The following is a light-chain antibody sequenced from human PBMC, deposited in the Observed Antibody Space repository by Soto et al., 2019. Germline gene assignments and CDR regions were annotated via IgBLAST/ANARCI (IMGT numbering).Light chain of an antibody. CDR2: EVS. J-gene: IGLJ1*01. Sequence: QYVLTQPASVSGYPGQSITISCTGTSSDVGSYNYVSWYQQHPGKAPKLMIYEVSDRPSGISSRFSGSKSGNTASLTISGLQTEDEADYYCSSYTSSSTLFGTGTKVTVL. CDR1: SSDVGSYNY. CDR3: SSYTSSSTL. V-gene: IGLV2-14*01.